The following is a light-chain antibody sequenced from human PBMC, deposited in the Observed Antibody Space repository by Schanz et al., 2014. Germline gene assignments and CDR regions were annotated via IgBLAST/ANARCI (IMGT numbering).Light chain of an antibody. V-gene: IGLV1-47*02. Sequence: QSVLTQPPSASGTPGQRVTISCSGSSSNIGSNYVYWYQQLPGTAPKLLIYSDNQRPSGVPDRFFGSKSGTSASLAISGLQSADEGDYYCQSYDSSLSGWVFGGGTKLTVL. J-gene: IGLJ3*02. CDR3: QSYDSSLSGWV. CDR2: SDN. CDR1: SSNIGSNY.